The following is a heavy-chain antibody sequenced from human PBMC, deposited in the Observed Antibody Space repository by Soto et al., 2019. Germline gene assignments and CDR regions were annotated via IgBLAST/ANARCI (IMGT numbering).Heavy chain of an antibody. Sequence: SETLSLTCTVSVGSISSSSYYWGWIRQPPGKGLEWIGSIYYSGSTYYNPSLKSRVTISVDTSKNQFSLKLSSVTAADTAVYYCARPSGSQDAFDIWGQGTMVTVSS. V-gene: IGHV4-39*01. CDR3: ARPSGSQDAFDI. CDR1: VGSISSSSYY. J-gene: IGHJ3*02. CDR2: IYYSGST. D-gene: IGHD1-26*01.